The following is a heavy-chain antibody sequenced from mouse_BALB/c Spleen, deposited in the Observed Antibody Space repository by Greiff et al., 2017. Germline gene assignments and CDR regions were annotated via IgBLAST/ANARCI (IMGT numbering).Heavy chain of an antibody. V-gene: IGHV1-9*01. CDR2: ILPGSGST. Sequence: VQRVESGAELMKPGASVKISCKATGYTFSSYWIEWVKQRPGHGLEWIGEILPGSGSTNYNEKFKGKATFTADTSSNTAYMQLSSLTSEDSAVYYCARRVSYDYDGDYWGQGTTLTVSS. J-gene: IGHJ2*01. CDR3: ARRVSYDYDGDY. CDR1: GYTFSSYW. D-gene: IGHD2-4*01.